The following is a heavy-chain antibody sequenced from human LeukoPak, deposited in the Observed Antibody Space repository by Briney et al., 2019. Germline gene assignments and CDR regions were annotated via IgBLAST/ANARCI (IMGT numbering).Heavy chain of an antibody. CDR1: GYSFTSYW. CDR2: IYPGDSDT. CDR3: ARQSLRFGEYTYDY. D-gene: IGHD3-10*01. Sequence: ASVKVSCKASGYSFTSYWIGWVRQMPGKGLEWMGIIYPGDSDTRYSPSFQGQVTISADKSISTAYLQWSSLKASDTAMYYCARQSLRFGEYTYDYWGQGTLVTVSS. V-gene: IGHV5-51*01. J-gene: IGHJ4*02.